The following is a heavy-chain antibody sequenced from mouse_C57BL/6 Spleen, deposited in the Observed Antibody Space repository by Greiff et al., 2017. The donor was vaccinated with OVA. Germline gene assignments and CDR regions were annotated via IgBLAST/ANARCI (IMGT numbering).Heavy chain of an antibody. CDR1: GYTFTDYY. V-gene: IGHV1-26*01. Sequence: VQLQQSGPELVKPGASVKISCKASGYTFTDYYMNWVKQSHGKSLEWIGDINPNNGGTSYNQKFKGKATLTVDKSSSTAYMELRSLTSEDSAVYYCARGSYGYGATDYAMDYWGQGTSVTVSS. CDR3: ARGSYGYGATDYAMDY. J-gene: IGHJ4*01. D-gene: IGHD2-2*01. CDR2: INPNNGGT.